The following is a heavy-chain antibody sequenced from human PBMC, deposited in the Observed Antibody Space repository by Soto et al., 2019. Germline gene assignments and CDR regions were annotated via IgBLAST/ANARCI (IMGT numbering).Heavy chain of an antibody. CDR2: ISSSSSYI. CDR1: GFTFSSYS. CDR3: ARTTYYDFWSGYDGMDV. V-gene: IGHV3-21*01. D-gene: IGHD3-3*01. Sequence: AGGSLRLSCAASGFTFSSYSMNWVRQAPGKGLEWVSSISSSSSYIYYADSVKGRFTISRDNAKNSLYLQMNSLRAEDTAVYYCARTTYYDFWSGYDGMDVWGQGTTVTVSS. J-gene: IGHJ6*02.